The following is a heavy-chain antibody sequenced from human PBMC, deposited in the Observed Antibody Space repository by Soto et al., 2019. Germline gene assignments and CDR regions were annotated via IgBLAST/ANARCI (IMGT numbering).Heavy chain of an antibody. CDR1: GFTFSNYG. Sequence: LSCTASGFTFSNYGMHWVRQAPGKGLKWVAVISYDGSNKYYADSVKGRFTISRDNSKNTLYLQMNSLRAEDTAVYYCARGRDYLGGDFDYWGQGTLVTVSS. D-gene: IGHD3-16*01. CDR3: ARGRDYLGGDFDY. CDR2: ISYDGSNK. V-gene: IGHV3-30-3*01. J-gene: IGHJ4*02.